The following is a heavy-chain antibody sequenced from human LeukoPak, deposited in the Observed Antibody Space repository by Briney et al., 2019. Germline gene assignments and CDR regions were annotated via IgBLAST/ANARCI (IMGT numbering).Heavy chain of an antibody. CDR1: GGSISSYY. CDR3: ARGGGSGSYYPGTNDAFDI. V-gene: IGHV4-59*01. CDR2: IYYSGST. D-gene: IGHD3-10*01. J-gene: IGHJ3*02. Sequence: SETLSLTCTVSGGSISSYYWSWIRQPPGKGLEWIGYIYYSGSTNYNPSLKSRVTISVDTSKNQFSLKLSSVTAADTAVYYCARGGGSGSYYPGTNDAFDIWGQGTMVTVSS.